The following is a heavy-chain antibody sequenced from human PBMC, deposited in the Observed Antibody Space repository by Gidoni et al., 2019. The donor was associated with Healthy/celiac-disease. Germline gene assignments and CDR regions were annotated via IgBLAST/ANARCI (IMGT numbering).Heavy chain of an antibody. D-gene: IGHD4-17*01. CDR1: GGSISSSSYY. CDR2: IYYSGST. V-gene: IGHV4-39*01. CDR3: ARHQDYGGNIDY. J-gene: IGHJ4*02. Sequence: QLQLQESGPGLVQPSETLSLTCTVSGGSISSSSYYWGWIRQPPGKGLEWIGSIYYSGSTYYNPSLKSRVTISVDTSKNQFSLKLSSVTAADTAVYYCARHQDYGGNIDYWGQGTLVTVSS.